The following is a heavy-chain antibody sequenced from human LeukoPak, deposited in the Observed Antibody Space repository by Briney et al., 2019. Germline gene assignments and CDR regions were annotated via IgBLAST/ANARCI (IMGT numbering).Heavy chain of an antibody. J-gene: IGHJ4*02. V-gene: IGHV6-1*01. CDR2: TYYRSKWYR. CDR1: GDSVSCNNGA. Sequence: SQTLSPTCAISGDSVSCNNGAWNWIRRSPSRGLEWLGRTYYRSKWYRDYAASVQGRITINPDTSKNQFSLQLYSVTPEDTAVYYCARDVGTSGWHTFDYWGQGTLVTVSS. CDR3: ARDVGTSGWHTFDY. D-gene: IGHD6-19*01.